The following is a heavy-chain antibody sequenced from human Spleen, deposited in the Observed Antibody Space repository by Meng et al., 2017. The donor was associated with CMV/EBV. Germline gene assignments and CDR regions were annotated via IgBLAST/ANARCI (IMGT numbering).Heavy chain of an antibody. J-gene: IGHJ6*02. CDR2: ISGSAGST. V-gene: IGHV3-23*01. CDR1: GFTFTSSA. D-gene: IGHD4-23*01. CDR3: ARTMVVTESDYYYGLDV. Sequence: GESLKISCAASGFTFTSSAMTWVRQAPGKGLEWVSAISGSAGSTYYADSVKGRFTISRDNSKNTLYLQMNSLRAEDTAVYYCARTMVVTESDYYYGLDVWGQGTTVTVSS.